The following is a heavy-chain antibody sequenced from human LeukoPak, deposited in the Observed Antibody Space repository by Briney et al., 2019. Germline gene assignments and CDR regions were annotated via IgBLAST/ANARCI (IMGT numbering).Heavy chain of an antibody. CDR3: ARASPGSSGYYFIGRARLFDY. CDR1: GGSISSGGYY. V-gene: IGHV4-31*03. D-gene: IGHD3-22*01. Sequence: SQTLSLTCTVSGGSISSGGYYWSWIRQHPGTGLEWIGYIYYSGSTYYNPSLKSRVTISVDTSKNQFSLKLSSVTAADTAVYYCARASPGSSGYYFIGRARLFDYWGQGTLVTVSS. CDR2: IYYSGST. J-gene: IGHJ4*02.